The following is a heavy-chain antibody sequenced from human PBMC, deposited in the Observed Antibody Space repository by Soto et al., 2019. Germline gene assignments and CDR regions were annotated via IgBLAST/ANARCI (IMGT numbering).Heavy chain of an antibody. CDR3: AREGIAVAGGGAFDP. CDR1: GFTFSSYS. Sequence: EVQLVESGGGLVKPGGSLRLSCAASGFTFSSYSMNWVRQAPGKGLEWVSSISSSSSYIYYADSVKGRFTISRDNAKNSLYLQMNSLRAEDTPVYYCAREGIAVAGGGAFDPWGQGTLVTVSS. CDR2: ISSSSSYI. V-gene: IGHV3-21*01. D-gene: IGHD6-19*01. J-gene: IGHJ5*02.